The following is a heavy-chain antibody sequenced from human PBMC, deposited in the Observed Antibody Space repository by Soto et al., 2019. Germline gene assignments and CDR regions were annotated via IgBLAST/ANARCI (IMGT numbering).Heavy chain of an antibody. J-gene: IGHJ5*01. CDR3: AKGWFYDVLTGPDS. CDR2: ISYNANKT. D-gene: IGHD3-9*01. Sequence: VGSLRLSCAASGFTFNSYGMHWVRQAPGKGLEWVAVISYNANKTYYADSVKGRFSISRDNSKNTLYLQMNSLRVDDTAIYYCAKGWFYDVLTGPDSCGQRTLVTVSS. CDR1: GFTFNSYG. V-gene: IGHV3-30*18.